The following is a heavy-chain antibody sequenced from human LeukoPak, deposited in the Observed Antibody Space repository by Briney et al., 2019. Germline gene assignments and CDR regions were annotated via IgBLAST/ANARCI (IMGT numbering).Heavy chain of an antibody. CDR3: ATAVTRRRLEWNFDL. Sequence: GGSLRLSCAASGFRFSDYYMSWIRQAPGKGLEWISYISSPGTTIYYVDSVKGRFTISRDNAKNSLSLKMDSLRAEDTAVYYCATAVTRRRLEWNFDLWGRGTLVTVSS. CDR1: GFRFSDYY. CDR2: ISSPGTTI. D-gene: IGHD4-17*01. J-gene: IGHJ2*01. V-gene: IGHV3-11*04.